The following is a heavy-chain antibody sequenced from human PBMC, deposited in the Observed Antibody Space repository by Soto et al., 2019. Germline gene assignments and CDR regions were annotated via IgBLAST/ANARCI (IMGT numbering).Heavy chain of an antibody. CDR1: GGSISSGGYY. Sequence: PSETLSLTCTVSGGSISSGGYYWSWIRQHPGKGLEWIGYIYYSGSTYYNPSLKSRVTISVDTSKNQFSLKLSSVTAADTAVYYCARDAGTKYYYGSGSYFDYWCQGTLVTVSS. J-gene: IGHJ4*02. V-gene: IGHV4-31*03. CDR3: ARDAGTKYYYGSGSYFDY. D-gene: IGHD3-10*01. CDR2: IYYSGST.